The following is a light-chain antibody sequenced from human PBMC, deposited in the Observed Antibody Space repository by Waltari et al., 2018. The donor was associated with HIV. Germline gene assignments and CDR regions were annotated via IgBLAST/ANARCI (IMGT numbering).Light chain of an antibody. V-gene: IGLV3-21*04. J-gene: IGLJ1*01. CDR1: NSGRKS. CDR2: YDS. CDR3: QVWDSSSDAYV. Sequence: SYALPPPLPLSLSRGPTARMTCGGNNSGRKSVPWYQQKPGQAPVVVIYYDSDRPSGIPERFSGSNSGNTATLTISRVEAGDEADYYCQVWDSSSDAYVFGTGTKVTVL.